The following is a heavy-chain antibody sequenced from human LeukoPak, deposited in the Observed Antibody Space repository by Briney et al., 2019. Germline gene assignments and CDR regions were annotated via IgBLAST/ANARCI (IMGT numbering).Heavy chain of an antibody. J-gene: IGHJ4*02. V-gene: IGHV4-39*01. Sequence: QLQLQESGPGLVKPSETLSLTCTVSGGSISSSSYYWGWIRQPPGKGLEWIGSIYYSGSTYYNPSLKSRVTISVDTSKNQFSLKLSSVTSADTGVYYCARHCHADTGPIDHWGQGTLVTVSS. D-gene: IGHD5-18*01. CDR3: ARHCHADTGPIDH. CDR1: GGSISSSSYY. CDR2: IYYSGST.